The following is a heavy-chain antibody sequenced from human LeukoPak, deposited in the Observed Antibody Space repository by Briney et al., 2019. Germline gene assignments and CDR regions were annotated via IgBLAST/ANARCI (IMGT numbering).Heavy chain of an antibody. D-gene: IGHD3-10*01. Sequence: ASVKVSCKASGFTFTSYGINWVRQASGQGLEWMGWMNPNNGNTGYAQKFQGRVTMTRDTSISTAYMELRGLRSDDTAVYYCVRDGEGVAISVNYWFDPWGQGTLVTVSS. CDR3: VRDGEGVAISVNYWFDP. CDR1: GFTFTSYG. J-gene: IGHJ5*02. V-gene: IGHV1-8*01. CDR2: MNPNNGNT.